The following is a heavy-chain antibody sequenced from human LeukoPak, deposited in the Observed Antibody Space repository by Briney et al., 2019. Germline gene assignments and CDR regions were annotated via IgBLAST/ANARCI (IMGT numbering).Heavy chain of an antibody. V-gene: IGHV1-69*04. J-gene: IGHJ5*02. D-gene: IGHD1-26*01. CDR3: ASPPPRKGGTTLLDP. Sequence: SVKVSCKASGGTFSSYAISWVRQAPGQGLEWMGRIIPILGIANYAQKFQGRVTITADKSTSTAYMELSSLRSEDTAVYYCASPPPRKGGTTLLDPWGQGTLVTLSS. CDR1: GGTFSSYA. CDR2: IIPILGIA.